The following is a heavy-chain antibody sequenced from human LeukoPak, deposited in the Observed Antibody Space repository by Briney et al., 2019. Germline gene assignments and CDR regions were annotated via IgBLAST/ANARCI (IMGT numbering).Heavy chain of an antibody. D-gene: IGHD3-9*01. CDR3: ARVRGYYDILTGYYSGGFDY. J-gene: IGHJ4*02. CDR1: GGSISSSNW. CDR2: IYHSGST. Sequence: SETLSLTCAVSGGSISSSNWWSWVRQPAGKGLEWIGEIYHSGSTNYNPSLKSRVTISVDKSKNQFSLKLSSLTAADTAVYYCARVRGYYDILTGYYSGGFDYWGQGTLVTVSS. V-gene: IGHV4-4*02.